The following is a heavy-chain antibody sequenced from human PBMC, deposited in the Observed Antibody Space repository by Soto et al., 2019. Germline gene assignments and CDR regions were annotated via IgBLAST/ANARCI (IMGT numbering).Heavy chain of an antibody. CDR1: GGSISSYY. D-gene: IGHD6-13*01. CDR3: ARVAAAGMDNLYNWFDP. Sequence: SETLSLTCTVSGGSISSYYWSWIRQPPGKGLEWIGYIYYSGSTNYNPSLKSRATISVDTSKNQFSLKLSSVTAADTAVYYCARVAAAGMDNLYNWFDPWGQGTLVTVSS. J-gene: IGHJ5*02. CDR2: IYYSGST. V-gene: IGHV4-59*01.